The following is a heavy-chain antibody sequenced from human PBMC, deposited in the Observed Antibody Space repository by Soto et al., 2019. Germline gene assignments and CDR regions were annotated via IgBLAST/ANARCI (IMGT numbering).Heavy chain of an antibody. CDR1: GFVFTNLW. CDR2: IDTSGHST. D-gene: IGHD6-13*01. J-gene: IGHJ4*02. Sequence: GGSLRLSCEASGFVFTNLWMHWVRHVPGKGLVWVARIDTSGHSTNYAESVKGRLTISRDNAKNTVSLQMNSLRVEDTGVYYCAKDSWYFDLWSQGSQVTVSS. V-gene: IGHV3-74*01. CDR3: AKDSWYFDL.